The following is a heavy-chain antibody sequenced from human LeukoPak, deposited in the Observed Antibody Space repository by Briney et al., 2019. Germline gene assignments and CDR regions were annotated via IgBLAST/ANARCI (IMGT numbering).Heavy chain of an antibody. V-gene: IGHV3-74*01. J-gene: IGHJ4*02. D-gene: IGHD5-24*01. CDR3: AREGDGSNSLSNF. Sequence: GGSLRLSCEASGFSFNKYWMRCVRQDPGKGPVWVSRINPDGSSTNYADSVKGRFSISRDNAKSIMYLQMNSLSVEDTAVYYCAREGDGSNSLSNFWGRGALVTVTS. CDR2: INPDGSST. CDR1: GFSFNKYW.